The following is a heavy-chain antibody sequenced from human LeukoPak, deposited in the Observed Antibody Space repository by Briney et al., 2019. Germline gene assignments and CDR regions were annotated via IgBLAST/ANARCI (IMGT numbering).Heavy chain of an antibody. CDR1: GGTFSSYA. J-gene: IGHJ4*02. D-gene: IGHD5-18*01. V-gene: IGHV1-69*05. Sequence: GASVKVSCKASGGTFSSYAISWMRQPPGQGLEWMGGIIPIFGTANYAQKFQGRVTITTDESTSTAYMELSSLRSEDTAVYYCARSWIQLWLSSGFDYWGQGTLVTVSS. CDR3: ARSWIQLWLSSGFDY. CDR2: IIPIFGTA.